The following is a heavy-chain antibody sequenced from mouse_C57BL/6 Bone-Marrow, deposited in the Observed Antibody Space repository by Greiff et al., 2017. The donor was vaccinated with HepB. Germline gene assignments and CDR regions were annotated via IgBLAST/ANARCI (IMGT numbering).Heavy chain of an antibody. V-gene: IGHV1-69*01. Sequence: QVQLQQPGAELVMPGASVKLSCKASGYTFTSYWMHWVKQRPGQGLEWIGEIDPSDSYTNYNQKFKGKSTLTVDKSSSTAYMQRSSLTSEDSAVYYCAREGSYGYFDVWGTGTTVTVSS. D-gene: IGHD1-1*01. CDR2: IDPSDSYT. CDR3: AREGSYGYFDV. CDR1: GYTFTSYW. J-gene: IGHJ1*03.